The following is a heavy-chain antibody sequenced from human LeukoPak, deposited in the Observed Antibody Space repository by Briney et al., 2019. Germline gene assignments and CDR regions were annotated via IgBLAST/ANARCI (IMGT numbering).Heavy chain of an antibody. CDR3: ARARGYSGYESRYYYYGMDV. J-gene: IGHJ6*02. V-gene: IGHV3-11*01. D-gene: IGHD5-12*01. CDR2: ISSSGSMI. CDR1: GFTFSDYH. Sequence: TGGSLRLSCAASGFTFSDYHMSWIRQAPGKGLEWVSYISSSGSMIYYADSVKGRFTISRDNAKNSLYLQMNSLRAEDTAVYYCARARGYSGYESRYYYYGMDVWGQGTTVTVSS.